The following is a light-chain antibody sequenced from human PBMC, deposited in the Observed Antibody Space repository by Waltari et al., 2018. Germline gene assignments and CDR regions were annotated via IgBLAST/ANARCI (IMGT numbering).Light chain of an antibody. Sequence: DIVMTQSPDSLAVSLGERATINCKSSQSVLYSSNNKNYLAWYQQKPGQPPKLRMYWASTRESGVPDRFSGSGSGTDFTLTISSLQAEDVAVYYCQQYYSTPLTFGQGTKLEIK. CDR1: QSVLYSSNNKNY. V-gene: IGKV4-1*01. CDR3: QQYYSTPLT. CDR2: WAS. J-gene: IGKJ2*01.